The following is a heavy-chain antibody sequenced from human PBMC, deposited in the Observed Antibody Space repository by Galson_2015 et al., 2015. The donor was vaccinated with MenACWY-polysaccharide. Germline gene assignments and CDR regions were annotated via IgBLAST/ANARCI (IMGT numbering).Heavy chain of an antibody. J-gene: IGHJ4*02. CDR2: ISPDGGEE. Sequence: SLRLSCAASGFTFSPSWMSWVRQAPGKGLEWVAHISPDGGEEYYVDSLKGRYTITRDNAKNSLSLQMHSLSAEATAVYSCARFGYSDGIDFWGQGTLVTVSS. V-gene: IGHV3-7*01. CDR1: GFTFSPSW. CDR3: ARFGYSDGIDF. D-gene: IGHD5-18*01.